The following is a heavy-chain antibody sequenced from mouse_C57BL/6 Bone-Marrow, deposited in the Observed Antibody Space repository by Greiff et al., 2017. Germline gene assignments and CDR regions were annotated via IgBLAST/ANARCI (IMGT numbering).Heavy chain of an antibody. CDR1: GFTFSDYY. Sequence: EVHLVESGGGLVQPGGSLKLSCAASGFTFSDYYMYWVRQTPEKRLEWFAYISNGGGRTNYPDTVKGRFTISRDKAKNTLYLQMGRRKSEDAAMYYGARRSGYFDVWGTGTTVTVSS. CDR2: ISNGGGRT. J-gene: IGHJ1*03. V-gene: IGHV5-12*01. CDR3: ARRSGYFDV.